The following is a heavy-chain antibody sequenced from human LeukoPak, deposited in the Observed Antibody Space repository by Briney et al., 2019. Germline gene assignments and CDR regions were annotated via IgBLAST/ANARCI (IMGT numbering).Heavy chain of an antibody. V-gene: IGHV3-23*01. Sequence: GGSLRLSCAVSGITLSNYGMSWVRQAPGKGLEWVAGISDSGGSTKYADSVKGRFTTSRDNPKNTLFLQMNSLRAEDTAVYFCAKRGVVIRVVLVGFHKEAYYFESWAREPWSPSPQ. D-gene: IGHD3/OR15-3a*01. J-gene: IGHJ4*02. CDR3: AKRGVVIRVVLVGFHKEAYYFES. CDR2: ISDSGGST. CDR1: GITLSNYG.